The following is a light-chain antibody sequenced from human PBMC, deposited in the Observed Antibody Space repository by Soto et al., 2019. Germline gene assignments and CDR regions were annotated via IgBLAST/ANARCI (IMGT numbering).Light chain of an antibody. V-gene: IGKV3-20*01. CDR2: GAS. CDR3: QLYGSSPPFT. CDR1: QSVSSSY. J-gene: IGKJ3*01. Sequence: IVLTQSPGTLSLSPGERATLSCRASQSVSSSYLAWYQQKPGQAPRLLIYGASSRATGIPDRFSGSGSGTDFTLTISRLEPEDFAVYYCQLYGSSPPFTFGPGTKVDIK.